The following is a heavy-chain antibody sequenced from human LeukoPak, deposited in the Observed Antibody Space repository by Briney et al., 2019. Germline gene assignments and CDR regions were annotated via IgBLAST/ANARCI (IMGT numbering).Heavy chain of an antibody. V-gene: IGHV4-59*08. CDR1: GGSLRTYY. CDR3: ASAGSYFPPNWFDP. J-gene: IGHJ5*02. D-gene: IGHD3-10*01. CDR2: IYYSGSA. Sequence: SETLSLTCTVSGGSLRTYYWSWIRQAPGKGLEWIGYIYYSGSANYNPSLESRVTISVDTSKNQFSLRLRSVTAADTAVYYCASAGSYFPPNWFDPWGQGTLVTVSS.